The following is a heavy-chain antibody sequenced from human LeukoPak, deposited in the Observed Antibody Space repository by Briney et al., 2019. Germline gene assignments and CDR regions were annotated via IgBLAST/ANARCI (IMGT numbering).Heavy chain of an antibody. CDR3: ARLDYYDSSGYYYGFDY. CDR2: ISAYNGNT. J-gene: IGHJ4*02. Sequence: ASVKVSCKASGYTFTSYGISWVRQAPGQGLEWMEWISAYNGNTNYAQKLQGRVTMTTDTSTSTAYMELRSLRSDDTAVYYCARLDYYDSSGYYYGFDYWGQGTLVTVSS. V-gene: IGHV1-18*01. D-gene: IGHD3-22*01. CDR1: GYTFTSYG.